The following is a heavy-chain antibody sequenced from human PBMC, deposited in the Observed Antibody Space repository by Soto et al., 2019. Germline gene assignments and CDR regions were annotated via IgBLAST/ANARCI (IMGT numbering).Heavy chain of an antibody. CDR3: ARFLRSGVTGVTPIDY. J-gene: IGHJ4*02. CDR1: GGSISSGGYY. D-gene: IGHD2-8*02. V-gene: IGHV4-31*11. Sequence: TLYLTCAVSGGSISSGGYYWSWIRPHPGKGLEWIGYIYYSGSTYYNPSLKSRVTISVDTSKNQFSLKLSSVTAADTAVYYCARFLRSGVTGVTPIDYWGQGTLVTVSS. CDR2: IYYSGST.